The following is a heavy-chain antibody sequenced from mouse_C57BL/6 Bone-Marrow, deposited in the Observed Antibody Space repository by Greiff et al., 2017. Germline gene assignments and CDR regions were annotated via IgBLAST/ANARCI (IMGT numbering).Heavy chain of an antibody. V-gene: IGHV10-3*01. J-gene: IGHJ3*01. CDR1: GFTFNTDA. Sequence: EVMLVESGGGLVQPKGSLKLSCAASGFTFNTDAMHWVRQAPGKGLEWVARIGSKSSNYATYYAGSVKDRFTISRDDSQIMLNLQMNNLKTEDTAMYYGVLIWSFDYWGQGTLVTVSA. CDR3: VLIWSFDY. CDR2: IGSKSSNYAT.